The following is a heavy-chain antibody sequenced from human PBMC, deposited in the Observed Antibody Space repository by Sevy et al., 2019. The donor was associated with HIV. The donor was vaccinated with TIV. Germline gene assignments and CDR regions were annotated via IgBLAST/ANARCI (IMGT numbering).Heavy chain of an antibody. V-gene: IGHV5-51*01. CDR1: GYSFTSYW. D-gene: IGHD6-6*01. CDR2: IYPGHSDT. Sequence: GQSLKISCKGSGYSFTSYWIGWVRQMPGKGLQWMGIIYPGHSDTRYSPSFQGQVTNSADKSISTAYLQWSSLKASDTAMYYRARHGKLVGSTRDDYYYGMDVWGQGTEVIVSS. J-gene: IGHJ6*02. CDR3: ARHGKLVGSTRDDYYYGMDV.